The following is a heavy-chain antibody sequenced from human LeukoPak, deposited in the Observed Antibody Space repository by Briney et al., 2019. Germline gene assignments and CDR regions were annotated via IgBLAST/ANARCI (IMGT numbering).Heavy chain of an antibody. CDR3: TRGGYSDY. CDR1: GFKFSSYW. Sequence: PGGSLRLSCAASGFKFSSYWMNWVRQAPGKGLEPVANINQDGSEKYYVDSVKGRFTISRDNAKNSLYLQMSSLRAEGTAVYYCTRGGYSDYWGQGTLVTVSS. J-gene: IGHJ4*02. V-gene: IGHV3-7*01. CDR2: INQDGSEK.